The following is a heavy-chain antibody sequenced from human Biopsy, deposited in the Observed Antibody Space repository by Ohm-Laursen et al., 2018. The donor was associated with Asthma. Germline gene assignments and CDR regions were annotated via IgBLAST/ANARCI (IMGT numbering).Heavy chain of an antibody. CDR3: ARERIAARQRRYYFDY. J-gene: IGHJ4*02. CDR1: GGTFSSYA. V-gene: IGHV1-69*01. CDR2: IIPIFGTA. Sequence: SSVKVYCKASGGTFSSYAISWVRQAPGQGLEWMGGIIPIFGTANYAQKFQGRVTITADESTSTAYMELSSLRSEDTAVYYCARERIAARQRRYYFDYWGQGTLVTVSS. D-gene: IGHD6-6*01.